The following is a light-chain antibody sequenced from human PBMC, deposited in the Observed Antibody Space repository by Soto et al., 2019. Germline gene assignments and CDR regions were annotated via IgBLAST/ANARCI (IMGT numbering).Light chain of an antibody. V-gene: IGLV2-23*02. Sequence: QSALTQPASVSGSPGQSITISCTGTSSDVGSYNLVTWYQQHPGKAPKLMIHEVTKRPSGVSNRFSASKSGSTASLTISGLQVEDEADYYCCSYAGSGTGVFGGGTKLTVL. CDR3: CSYAGSGTGV. J-gene: IGLJ3*02. CDR2: EVT. CDR1: SSDVGSYNL.